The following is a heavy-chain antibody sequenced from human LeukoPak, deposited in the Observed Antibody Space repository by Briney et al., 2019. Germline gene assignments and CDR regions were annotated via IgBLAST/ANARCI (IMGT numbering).Heavy chain of an antibody. CDR3: ARDGKGLSTSREFYFDY. J-gene: IGHJ4*02. CDR2: IYHSGST. V-gene: IGHV4-30-2*01. Sequence: SQTLSLTCTVSGGSISSGGYYWSWIRQPPGKGLEWIGYIYHSGSTYYNPSLKSRVTISVDRSKNQFSLKLSSVTAADTAVYYCARDGKGLSTSREFYFDYWGQGTLVTVSS. D-gene: IGHD2-2*01. CDR1: GGSISSGGYY.